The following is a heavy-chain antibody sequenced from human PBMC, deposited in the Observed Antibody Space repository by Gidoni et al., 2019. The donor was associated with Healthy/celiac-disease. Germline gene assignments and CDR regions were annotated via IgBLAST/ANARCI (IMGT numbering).Heavy chain of an antibody. J-gene: IGHJ4*02. D-gene: IGHD3-16*01. CDR1: GGSISSYS. CDR3: ARATPKGGFDY. V-gene: IGHV4-59*01. CDR2: IYYSGST. Sequence: QLQLQEAGPGLVKPSEPLSPTCTVPGGSISSYSWSWIRPPPGKGLEWIGYIYYSGSTNYNPSLKSRVTISVDTSKNQFSLKLSSVTAADTAVYYCARATPKGGFDYWGQGTLVTVSS.